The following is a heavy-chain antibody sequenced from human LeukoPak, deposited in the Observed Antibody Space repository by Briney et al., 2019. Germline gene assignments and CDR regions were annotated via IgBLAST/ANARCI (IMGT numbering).Heavy chain of an antibody. V-gene: IGHV4-4*07. CDR1: GGSINSY. D-gene: IGHD4-17*01. CDR3: ARDAPKGLGGDYADY. CDR2: ISGSGST. J-gene: IGHJ4*02. Sequence: PSETLSLTCTVSGGSINSYWSWMRQPAGKGLEWIGRISGSGSTTYNPSLKSRLSISIDTSKNQFSLKLMSVTAADTAVYYCARDAPKGLGGDYADYWGQGTLVTVSS.